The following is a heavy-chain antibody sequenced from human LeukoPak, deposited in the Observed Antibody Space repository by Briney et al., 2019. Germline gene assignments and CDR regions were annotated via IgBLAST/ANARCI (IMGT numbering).Heavy chain of an antibody. CDR3: ARDIPPHAFDI. D-gene: IGHD2-21*01. V-gene: IGHV1-46*01. Sequence: ASVKVSCKASGYTLTSYYMHWVRQAPGQGLEWMGIINPSGGSTSYAQKFQGRVTMTRDTSTSTVYMELSSLRSEDTAVYYCARDIPPHAFDIWGQGTMVTVSS. CDR1: GYTLTSYY. J-gene: IGHJ3*02. CDR2: INPSGGST.